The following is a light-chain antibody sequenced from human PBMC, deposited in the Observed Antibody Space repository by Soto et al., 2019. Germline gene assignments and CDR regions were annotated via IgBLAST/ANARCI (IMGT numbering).Light chain of an antibody. CDR3: GLYTSSHTVL. CDR2: DVT. CDR1: SSDVGGYNY. V-gene: IGLV2-14*03. Sequence: QSALTQPASVSGSPGQSITISCTGTSSDVGGYNYVSWYQQHPGKAPKLMIYDVTNRPSGVSNRFSGSKSGNTASLTISGLQAENEADYYCGLYTSSHTVLLGGGTKLTVL. J-gene: IGLJ2*01.